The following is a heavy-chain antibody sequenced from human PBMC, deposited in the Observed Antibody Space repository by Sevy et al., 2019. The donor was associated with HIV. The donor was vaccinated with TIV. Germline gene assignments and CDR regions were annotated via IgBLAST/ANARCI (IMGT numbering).Heavy chain of an antibody. CDR1: GYTLIELS. CDR2: FDPEDGET. V-gene: IGHV1-24*01. D-gene: IGHD3-10*01. CDR3: ATGIPPNYFASGNSQTFHY. Sequence: ASVKVSCKVSGYTLIELSMHWVRQAPGKGLEWMGGFDPEDGETIYARKFQGRVTMTEDTSTDTAYMELGSLRSEDTAVYFCATGIPPNYFASGNSQTFHYWGQGTLVTVSS. J-gene: IGHJ4*02.